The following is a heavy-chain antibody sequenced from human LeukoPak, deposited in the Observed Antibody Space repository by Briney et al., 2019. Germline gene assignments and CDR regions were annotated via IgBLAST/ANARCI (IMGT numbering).Heavy chain of an antibody. D-gene: IGHD4/OR15-4a*01. CDR2: INPSGGST. CDR3: ARGEQDGAQGQLFDS. J-gene: IGHJ5*01. CDR1: GYTFTSYY. V-gene: IGHV1-46*01. Sequence: GSSVKVSCKASGYTFTSYYMHWVRQAPGQGLEWMGIINPSGGSTSYAQKFQGRVTMTRDTSTSTVYMELSSLRSEDTAVYYCARGEQDGAQGQLFDSWGQGTLVTVSS.